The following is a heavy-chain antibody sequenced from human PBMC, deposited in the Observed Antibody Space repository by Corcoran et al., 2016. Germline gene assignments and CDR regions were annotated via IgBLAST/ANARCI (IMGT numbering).Heavy chain of an antibody. Sequence: QVQLVQSGAEVKKPGSSVKVSCKASGGTFSSYAISWVRQAPGQGLEWMGGIIPIFGTANYAQKFQGRVTITADESTSTAYMELSSMRSEDTAVYYWARSPRPSGVVMGDAFDIWGQGTMVTVSS. D-gene: IGHD3-22*01. CDR2: IIPIFGTA. CDR3: ARSPRPSGVVMGDAFDI. V-gene: IGHV1-69*01. CDR1: GGTFSSYA. J-gene: IGHJ3*02.